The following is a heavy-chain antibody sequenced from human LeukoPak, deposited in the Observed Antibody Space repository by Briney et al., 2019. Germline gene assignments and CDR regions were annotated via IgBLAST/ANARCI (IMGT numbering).Heavy chain of an antibody. CDR3: ARSKDILTGYCFDY. V-gene: IGHV4-61*02. CDR1: GGSISSGSYY. J-gene: IGHJ4*02. D-gene: IGHD3-9*01. Sequence: SETLSLTCTVSGGSISSGSYYWSWIRQPAGKGLEWIGRIYTSGSTNYNPSLKSRVTISVDTSKNQFSLKLSSVTAADTAVYYCARSKDILTGYCFDYWGQGTLVTVSS. CDR2: IYTSGST.